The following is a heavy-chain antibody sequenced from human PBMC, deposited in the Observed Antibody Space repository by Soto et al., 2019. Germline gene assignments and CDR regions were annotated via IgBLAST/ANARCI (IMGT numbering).Heavy chain of an antibody. J-gene: IGHJ5*01. D-gene: IGHD3-22*01. CDR1: GGSFSGHS. V-gene: IGHV4-34*01. CDR2: INHSGRV. CDR3: STRAYDTNGYYRFDP. Sequence: SETLSLTXAVYGGSFSGHSWPWIRQSPGNGLEWIGDINHSGRVNYSPSLKSRVTISLDTSKNQFSLTLSAVTAADTAMYYCSTRAYDTNGYYRFDPWGQGTLVTVSS.